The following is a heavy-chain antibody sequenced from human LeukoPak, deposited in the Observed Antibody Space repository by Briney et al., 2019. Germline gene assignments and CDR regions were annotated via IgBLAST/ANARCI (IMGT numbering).Heavy chain of an antibody. CDR3: AREGAAASFNWFDP. J-gene: IGHJ5*02. CDR2: IYYSGST. V-gene: IGHV4-31*03. CDR1: GGSISSGGYY. Sequence: PSETLSLTCTVSGGSISSGGYYWSWIRQHPGTGLEWIGYIYYSGSTYYNPSLKSRVTISVDTSKNQFSLKLSSVTAADTAVYYCAREGAAASFNWFDPWGQGTLVTVSS. D-gene: IGHD6-13*01.